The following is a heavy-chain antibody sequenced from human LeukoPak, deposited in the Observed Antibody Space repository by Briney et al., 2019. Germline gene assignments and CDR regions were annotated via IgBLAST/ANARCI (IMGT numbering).Heavy chain of an antibody. CDR2: ISYSGTT. Sequence: SPSETLSLTCTVSGGPISTGSYSWGWVRQPPGKGLEYIGSISYSGTTYYNPSLKSRVTISVDTSKNHFSLNLSSVSAADTAVYYCARSSAGVPFDYWGQGTLVTVSS. D-gene: IGHD6-13*01. CDR1: GGPISTGSYS. J-gene: IGHJ4*02. V-gene: IGHV4-39*02. CDR3: ARSSAGVPFDY.